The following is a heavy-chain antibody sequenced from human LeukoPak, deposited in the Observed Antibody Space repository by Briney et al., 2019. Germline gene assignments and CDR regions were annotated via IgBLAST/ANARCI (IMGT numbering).Heavy chain of an antibody. V-gene: IGHV4-30-2*01. CDR1: GGSISSGGYS. CDR2: IYHSGST. CDR3: ARDKSSGWDYYYYMDV. D-gene: IGHD6-19*01. J-gene: IGHJ6*03. Sequence: PSETLSLTCAVSGGSISSGGYSWSWIRQPPGKGLEWIGYIYHSGSTYYNPSLKSRVTISVDRSKNQFSLKLSSVTAADTAVYYCARDKSSGWDYYYYMDVWGKGTTVTVSS.